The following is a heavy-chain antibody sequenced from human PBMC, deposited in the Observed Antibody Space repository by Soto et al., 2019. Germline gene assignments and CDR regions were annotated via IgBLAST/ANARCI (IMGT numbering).Heavy chain of an antibody. CDR3: ARTYGDLDV. Sequence: QVQLVQSGAVVKKPGASVKVSCKASGYTFTRYDINWVRQATGQGLEWMGWMNPDSGNTGYVQEFQGRVTRTRNSSISTAYMELSSLRSEDTAVYYCARTYGDLDVWGQGTTVTVSS. D-gene: IGHD4-17*01. CDR1: GYTFTRYD. CDR2: MNPDSGNT. V-gene: IGHV1-8*01. J-gene: IGHJ6*02.